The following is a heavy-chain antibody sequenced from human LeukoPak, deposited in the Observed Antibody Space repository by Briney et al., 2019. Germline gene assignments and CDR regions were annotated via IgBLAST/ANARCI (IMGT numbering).Heavy chain of an antibody. CDR2: IKSDGSDK. J-gene: IGHJ6*02. Sequence: PGGSLRLSCSASGFNIGSYWMSWVRQAPGKGLEWVANIKSDGSDKFYVDSVKGRLTVSRDNANKLLYLQMNSLTAEDTAVYYCAIAYGMDVWGQGTSVTVSS. V-gene: IGHV3-7*01. CDR1: GFNIGSYW. CDR3: AIAYGMDV.